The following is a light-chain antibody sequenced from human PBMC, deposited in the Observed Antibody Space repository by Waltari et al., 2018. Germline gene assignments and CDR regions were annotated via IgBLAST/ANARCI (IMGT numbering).Light chain of an antibody. V-gene: IGKV3-15*01. Sequence: EIVMTQSPATLSVSPGERATLSCRASQSVSTNLAWYQQKPGPAPSLLIYDPSTRATAIPARFSGRGSGTEFTLTISSMQSEDFAVYYCQQYNNWRTFGQGTKVEIK. J-gene: IGKJ1*01. CDR1: QSVSTN. CDR2: DPS. CDR3: QQYNNWRT.